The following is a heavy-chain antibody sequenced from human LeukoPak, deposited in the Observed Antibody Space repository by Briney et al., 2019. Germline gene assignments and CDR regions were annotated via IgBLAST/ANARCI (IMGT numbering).Heavy chain of an antibody. CDR3: ARVGVGATDFDY. D-gene: IGHD1-26*01. CDR2: INHSGST. Sequence: PSETLSLTCAVYGGSFSGYYWSWIRQRPGKGLEWIGEINHSGSTNYNPSLKSRVTISVDTSKNQFSLKLSSVTAADTAVYYCARVGVGATDFDYWGQGTLVTVSS. CDR1: GGSFSGYY. V-gene: IGHV4-34*01. J-gene: IGHJ4*02.